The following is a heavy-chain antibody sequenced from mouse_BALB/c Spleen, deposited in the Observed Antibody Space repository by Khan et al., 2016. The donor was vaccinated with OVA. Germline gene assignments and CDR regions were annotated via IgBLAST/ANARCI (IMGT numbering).Heavy chain of an antibody. Sequence: QVQLQQSGAELVKPGASVKLSCTASGYTFTSYYMYWVKQRPGQGLEWIGEINPSDGDTNFNEKFKSQATLTVDKSSSTVYMQLSSLTSEDSAVYYCTRSGYGTFDYWGQGTLVTVSA. CDR1: GYTFTSYY. J-gene: IGHJ3*01. CDR2: INPSDGDT. D-gene: IGHD2-1*01. V-gene: IGHV1S81*02. CDR3: TRSGYGTFDY.